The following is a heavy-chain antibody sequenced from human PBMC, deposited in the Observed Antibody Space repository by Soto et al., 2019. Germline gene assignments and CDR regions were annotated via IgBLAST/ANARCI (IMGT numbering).Heavy chain of an antibody. CDR2: IDPSDSYT. CDR1: GYSFTSYW. J-gene: IGHJ6*02. CDR3: ARVVGYSYGHVAYYYGMDV. V-gene: IGHV5-10-1*01. Sequence: LGESLKISCKGSGYSFTSYWISWVRQMPGKGLEWMGRIDPSDSYTNYSPSFQGHVTISADKSISTAYLQWSSLKASDTAMYYCARVVGYSYGHVAYYYGMDVWGQGTTVTVSS. D-gene: IGHD5-18*01.